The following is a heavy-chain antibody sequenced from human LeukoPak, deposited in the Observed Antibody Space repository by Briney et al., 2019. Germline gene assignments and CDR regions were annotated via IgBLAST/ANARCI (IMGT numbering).Heavy chain of an antibody. CDR2: INPSGRST. D-gene: IGHD6-19*01. CDR3: AVGIAVAGTRNEYYFDY. J-gene: IGHJ4*02. CDR1: GYTSTSYY. V-gene: IGHV1-46*01. Sequence: ASVKVSCKASGYTSTSYYMHWVRQAPGQGLEWMGIINPSGRSTSYAQKLQGRVAMTRDMSTSTVYMELSSLRSEDTAVYYCAVGIAVAGTRNEYYFDYWGQGTLVTVSS.